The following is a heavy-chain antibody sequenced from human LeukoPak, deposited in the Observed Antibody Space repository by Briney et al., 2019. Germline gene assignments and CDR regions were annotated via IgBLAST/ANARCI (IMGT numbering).Heavy chain of an antibody. CDR2: ISSSSSTM. D-gene: IGHD3-3*01. CDR3: AKQCDFWSGPDY. V-gene: IGHV3-48*01. CDR1: GFTFSSYS. J-gene: IGHJ4*02. Sequence: GGSLRLSCEASGFTFSSYSMNWVRQAPGKGLEWVSYISSSSSTMYYADSVKGRFTISRDNAKNSLYLQMSSLRVEDTAVYYCAKQCDFWSGPDYWGQGTLVTVSS.